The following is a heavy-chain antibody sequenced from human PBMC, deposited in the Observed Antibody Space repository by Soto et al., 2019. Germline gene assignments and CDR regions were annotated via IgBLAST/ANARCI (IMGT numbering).Heavy chain of an antibody. CDR2: ISSSDST. Sequence: ESGGGLVKPGGSLRLSCAVSGFTFSTCTMNWVRQAPGKGLEWVSSISSSDSTYYADSVKGRFTISRDNAKNSLYLQMNSLRAEDTAVYYCAREVQPVVRREYDYWGQGTLVTVSS. CDR1: GFTFSTCT. CDR3: AREVQPVVRREYDY. J-gene: IGHJ4*02. V-gene: IGHV3-21*01. D-gene: IGHD1-1*01.